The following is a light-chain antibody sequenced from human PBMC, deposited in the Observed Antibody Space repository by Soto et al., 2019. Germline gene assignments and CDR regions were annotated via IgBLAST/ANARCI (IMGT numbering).Light chain of an antibody. CDR3: MQALQSLPLT. CDR1: QSLRHSNGFNY. CDR2: LGS. V-gene: IGKV2-28*01. Sequence: DIVMTQSPLSLPVTPGEPASISCRSSQSLRHSNGFNYLDWYLQKPGQSPQLQIYLGSNRASGVPDRFSGSGSGTDFTLRISRVEAEDVGVYYCMQALQSLPLTFGGGTTVEI. J-gene: IGKJ4*01.